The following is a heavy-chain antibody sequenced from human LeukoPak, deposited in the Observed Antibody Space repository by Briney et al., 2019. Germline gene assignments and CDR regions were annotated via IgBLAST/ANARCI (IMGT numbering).Heavy chain of an antibody. Sequence: PGGSLRLSCAASGFTFGSYGMSWVPQAQGKGLEWVSFITPNADRTSYADSVEGRFTISRDNPRDTLYMQMNSLRDEDTALYYCAIMHGYYDGSGYWVQWGQGTLVTVSS. J-gene: IGHJ1*01. CDR2: ITPNADRT. D-gene: IGHD3-22*01. CDR1: GFTFGSYG. CDR3: AIMHGYYDGSGYWVQ. V-gene: IGHV3-23*01.